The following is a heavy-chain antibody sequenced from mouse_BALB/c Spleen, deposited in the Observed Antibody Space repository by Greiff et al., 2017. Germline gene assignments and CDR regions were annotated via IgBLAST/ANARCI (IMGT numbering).Heavy chain of an antibody. Sequence: EVMLVESGGGLVQPGGSRKLSCAASGFTFSSFGMHWVRQAPEKGLEWVAYISSGSSTIYYADTVKGRFTISRDNPKNTLFLQMTSLRSEDTAMYYCARGGIYYGTYYAMDYWGQGTSVTVSS. CDR1: GFTFSSFG. CDR2: ISSGSSTI. D-gene: IGHD2-1*01. CDR3: ARGGIYYGTYYAMDY. J-gene: IGHJ4*01. V-gene: IGHV5-17*02.